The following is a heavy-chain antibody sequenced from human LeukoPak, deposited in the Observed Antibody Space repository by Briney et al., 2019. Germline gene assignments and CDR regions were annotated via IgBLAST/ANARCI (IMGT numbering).Heavy chain of an antibody. V-gene: IGHV3-7*01. CDR1: GFSFSRYW. Sequence: PGESLRLSCAASGFSFSRYWMSWVRQAPVRGLEWVANIKPDGSEIYYVDSVKGRFTISRDNAKNAVYLHMNSLRPEDTAIYYCARDKVEGLTKFDSWGQGIRVTVSS. CDR2: IKPDGSEI. CDR3: ARDKVEGLTKFDS. J-gene: IGHJ5*01. D-gene: IGHD3/OR15-3a*01.